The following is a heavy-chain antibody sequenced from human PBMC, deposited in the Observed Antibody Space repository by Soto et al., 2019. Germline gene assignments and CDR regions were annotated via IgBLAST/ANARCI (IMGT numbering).Heavy chain of an antibody. J-gene: IGHJ6*02. Sequence: GALRLSCAASGFTFNSYTMHWVRQAPGKGLDWLTIISYDGSNKYYADSVKGRFTVSRDTSKNTLYLQMNSLRPEDTAVYYCARGSYYSFWSGSKPNPMDVWGQGTTVTVSS. CDR1: GFTFNSYT. CDR3: ARGSYYSFWSGSKPNPMDV. CDR2: ISYDGSNK. V-gene: IGHV3-30-3*01. D-gene: IGHD3-3*01.